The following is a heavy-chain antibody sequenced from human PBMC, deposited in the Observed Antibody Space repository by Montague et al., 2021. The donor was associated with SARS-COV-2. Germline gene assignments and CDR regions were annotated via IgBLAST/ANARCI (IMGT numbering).Heavy chain of an antibody. CDR1: GFTFSSYT. CDR3: AKGSQKLQLPN. V-gene: IGHV3-23*01. D-gene: IGHD4-11*01. J-gene: IGHJ4*02. Sequence: SLRLSCAASGFTFSSYTMTWVRQAPGKGLEWVSAISGSVSSTYXXXSGKGRFTISRDNSKNTLYLQLHSLRAEDTAVYYCAKGSQKLQLPNWGQGTLVTVSS. CDR2: ISGSVSST.